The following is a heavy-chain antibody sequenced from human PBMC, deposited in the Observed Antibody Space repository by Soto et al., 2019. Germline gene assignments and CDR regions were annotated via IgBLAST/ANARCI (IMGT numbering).Heavy chain of an antibody. CDR3: ARYSGKYQGPIDY. Sequence: QVQLVESGGGMVQPGRSLRLSCAASGFTFSHYGIHWVRQAPGKGLEWLAVISYDGSNKHYADSVKGRFTVSRDNSKNTLYLQMNSLRAEDTAVYFCARYSGKYQGPIDYWGQGTLGHRLL. CDR1: GFTFSHYG. D-gene: IGHD1-26*01. J-gene: IGHJ4*02. CDR2: ISYDGSNK. V-gene: IGHV3-30*03.